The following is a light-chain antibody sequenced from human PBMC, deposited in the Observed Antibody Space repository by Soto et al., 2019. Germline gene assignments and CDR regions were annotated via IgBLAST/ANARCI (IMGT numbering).Light chain of an antibody. CDR1: QSVGSS. CDR2: DAF. Sequence: IVLAQSAATLSLSPGERATLSCRASQSVGSSLAWYQQRPGQAPRLLIYDAFIRATGIPARFSGSESGTDFTLTISSLEPEDFAVYYCQQRSNWPLTFAQGTRLAIK. J-gene: IGKJ5*01. CDR3: QQRSNWPLT. V-gene: IGKV3-11*01.